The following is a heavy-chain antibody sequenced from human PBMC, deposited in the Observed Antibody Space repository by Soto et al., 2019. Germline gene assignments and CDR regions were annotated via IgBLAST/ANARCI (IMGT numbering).Heavy chain of an antibody. CDR3: ATSYGSGYRAFDS. CDR1: GGTLRLYT. V-gene: IGHV1-69*02. J-gene: IGHJ4*02. D-gene: IGHD3-10*01. CDR2: INPILSMS. Sequence: PVKVSCKAFGGTLRLYTINRGRPSPGLGLEWVGRINPILSMSNYAQKFQGRVTMTADKSTNTAYMELRSLRSEDTAMYFCATSYGSGYRAFDSWGQGALVTVSS.